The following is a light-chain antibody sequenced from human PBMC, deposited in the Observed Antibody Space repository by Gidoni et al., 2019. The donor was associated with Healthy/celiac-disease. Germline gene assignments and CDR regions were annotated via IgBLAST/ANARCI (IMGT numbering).Light chain of an antibody. J-gene: IGKJ2*01. Sequence: IQMTQSPSSLSASVGDRFTNTCRASPSISSYLNWYQQKPGKAPKLLIYAASSLQSGVPSRFSGSGSGTDFTLTISSLQPEDFATYYRQQSYRTPDTFGQGTKLEIK. CDR1: PSISSY. V-gene: IGKV1-39*01. CDR3: QQSYRTPDT. CDR2: AAS.